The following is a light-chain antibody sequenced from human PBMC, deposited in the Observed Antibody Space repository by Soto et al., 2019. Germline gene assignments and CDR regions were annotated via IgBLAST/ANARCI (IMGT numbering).Light chain of an antibody. J-gene: IGKJ2*01. CDR2: GAS. CDR1: QSISNS. Sequence: EIVMTQSPATLSVSPGERATLSCRASQSISNSLAWYQQKPGQAHSLLIYGASTRAPGIPARFSGSGSGTEFTLTISSLQSEDSAVYYCQQYNNWPPRTFGQGTKLEIK. V-gene: IGKV3-15*01. CDR3: QQYNNWPPRT.